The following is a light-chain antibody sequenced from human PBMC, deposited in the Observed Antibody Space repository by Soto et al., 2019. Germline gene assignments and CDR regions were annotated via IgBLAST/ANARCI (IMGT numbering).Light chain of an antibody. J-gene: IGKJ1*01. Sequence: IVLMQSAVTLSLSPREKATWYCRAIQSVSSSYLAWYQQKPGQAPRLLIYGASSRATGIPDRFSGSGSGTDFTLTINRLEPEDFAVYYCQQYVTSSPRTFAQRAKVDIK. CDR3: QQYVTSSPRT. CDR2: GAS. V-gene: IGKV3-20*01. CDR1: QSVSSSY.